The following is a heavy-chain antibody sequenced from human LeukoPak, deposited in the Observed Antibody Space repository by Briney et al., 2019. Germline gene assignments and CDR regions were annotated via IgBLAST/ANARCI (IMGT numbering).Heavy chain of an antibody. V-gene: IGHV1-3*01. D-gene: IGHD1-26*01. J-gene: IGHJ4*02. CDR3: ARFRWEPNYFDY. CDR1: GYTFTSYV. Sequence: ASVKVSCKASGYTFTSYVMHWVRQAPGRRLEWMGWIYAGNGNTKYSQTFQGRVTITRDTSARTAYMELSSLRSEDTAVYSCARFRWEPNYFDYWSQGTLVTVSS. CDR2: IYAGNGNT.